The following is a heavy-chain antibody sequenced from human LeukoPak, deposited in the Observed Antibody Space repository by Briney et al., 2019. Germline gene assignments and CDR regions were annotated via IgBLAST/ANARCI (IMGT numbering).Heavy chain of an antibody. V-gene: IGHV3-13*01. Sequence: GGSLRLSCAASGFTLSNYDMHRVRQATGKGLEWVSGIDIPGNTYYPDSVKGRFTMSRESAKNSLYLQMSSLRAGDTAVYYCARAVAGTHWFDPWGQGTLVIVSS. CDR3: ARAVAGTHWFDP. CDR2: IDIPGNT. CDR1: GFTLSNYD. J-gene: IGHJ5*02. D-gene: IGHD6-19*01.